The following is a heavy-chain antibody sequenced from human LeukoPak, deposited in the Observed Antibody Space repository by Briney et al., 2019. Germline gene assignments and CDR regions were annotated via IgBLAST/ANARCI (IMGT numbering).Heavy chain of an antibody. CDR1: GGSISSYH. CDR3: TRSLGVVIHGGMDV. V-gene: IGHV4-59*01. CDR2: IYYAGST. J-gene: IGHJ6*02. Sequence: SGTLSLTCTVSGGSISSYHWSWIRQPPGKGLEWIGHIYYAGSTNYNPSLKSRVTISLDTSENQFSLKLSSVTAADTAVYYCTRSLGVVIHGGMDVWGQGTTVTVSS. D-gene: IGHD3-3*01.